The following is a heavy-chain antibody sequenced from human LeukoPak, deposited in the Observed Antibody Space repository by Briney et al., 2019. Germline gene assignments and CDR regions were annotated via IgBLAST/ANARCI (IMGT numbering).Heavy chain of an antibody. CDR1: GGSISSYY. Sequence: PSETLSLTCTVSGGSISSYYWSWNRQPPGKGLEWIGYIYYSGSTNYNPSLKSRVTISVDTSKNQFSLKLSSVTAADTAVYYCARGAYYYDSSGYYLGYYYYYMDVWGKGTTVTVSS. CDR3: ARGAYYYDSSGYYLGYYYYYMDV. V-gene: IGHV4-59*01. J-gene: IGHJ6*03. CDR2: IYYSGST. D-gene: IGHD3-22*01.